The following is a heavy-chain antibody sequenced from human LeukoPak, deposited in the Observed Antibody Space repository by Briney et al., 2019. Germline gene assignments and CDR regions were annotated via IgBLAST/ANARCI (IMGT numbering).Heavy chain of an antibody. J-gene: IGHJ3*02. Sequence: GGSLRLSCTVSGFNFDDYVMSWARQAPGEGLEWVGFIRKKGYGGTTEYAATVESRFTISRDDSKGIAYLQMNSLKTEDTAVYYCARAEYDFWSGYYPLGGFDMWGQGTVVTVSS. V-gene: IGHV3-49*04. CDR2: IRKKGYGGTT. CDR1: GFNFDDYV. D-gene: IGHD3-3*01. CDR3: ARAEYDFWSGYYPLGGFDM.